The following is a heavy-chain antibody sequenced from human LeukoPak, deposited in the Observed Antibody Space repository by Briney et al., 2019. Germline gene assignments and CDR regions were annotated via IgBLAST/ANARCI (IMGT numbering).Heavy chain of an antibody. CDR1: GFTVSSNY. J-gene: IGHJ4*02. D-gene: IGHD1-26*01. V-gene: IGHV3-66*01. CDR2: IYSGGST. CDR3: ARSGKGATADY. Sequence: PGGSLRLSCAASGFTVSSNYMSWVRQAPGKGLEWVSVIYSGGSTYYADSVKDRFTISRDNSKNTLYPQMNSLRAEDTAVYYCARSGKGATADYWGQGTLVTVSS.